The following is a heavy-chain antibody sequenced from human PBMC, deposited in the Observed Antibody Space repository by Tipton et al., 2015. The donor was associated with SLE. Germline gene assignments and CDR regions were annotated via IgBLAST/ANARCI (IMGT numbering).Heavy chain of an antibody. Sequence: QSGPEVKKPGASVKVSCKASGYTFTGYYMHWVRQAPGQGLEWMGGIIPIFGTANYAQKFQGRVTITADESTSTAYMELSSLRSEDTAVYYCARWGDSSDPKAYWGQGTLVTVSS. J-gene: IGHJ4*02. CDR2: IIPIFGTA. V-gene: IGHV1-69*13. CDR1: GYTFTGYY. D-gene: IGHD3-22*01. CDR3: ARWGDSSDPKAY.